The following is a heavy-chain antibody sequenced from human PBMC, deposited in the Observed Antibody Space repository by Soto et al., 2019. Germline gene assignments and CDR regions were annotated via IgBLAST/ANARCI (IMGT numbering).Heavy chain of an antibody. CDR1: GGSFSGYY. J-gene: IGHJ4*02. V-gene: IGHV4-34*01. Sequence: SETLSLTCAVYGGSFSGYYWSWIRQPPGKGLEWIGEINHSGSTNYNPSLKSRVTISVDTSKNQFSLKLSSVTAADTAVYYCARGRRRTSCYHYWGQGTLVTVSS. CDR2: INHSGST. D-gene: IGHD2-2*01. CDR3: ARGRRRTSCYHY.